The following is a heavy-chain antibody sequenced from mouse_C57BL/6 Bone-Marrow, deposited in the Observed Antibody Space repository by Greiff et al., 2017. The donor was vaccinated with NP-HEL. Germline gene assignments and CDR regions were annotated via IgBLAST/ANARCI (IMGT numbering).Heavy chain of an antibody. CDR3: ARDLFITTVVATGYFDY. Sequence: EVKLMESGPGLVKPSQSLSLTCSVTGYSITSGYYWNWIRQFPGNKLEWMGYISYDGSNNYNPSLKNRISITRDTSKNQFFLKLNSVTTEDTATYYCARDLFITTVVATGYFDYWGQGTTLTVSS. CDR1: GYSITSGYY. J-gene: IGHJ2*01. D-gene: IGHD1-1*01. V-gene: IGHV3-6*01. CDR2: ISYDGSN.